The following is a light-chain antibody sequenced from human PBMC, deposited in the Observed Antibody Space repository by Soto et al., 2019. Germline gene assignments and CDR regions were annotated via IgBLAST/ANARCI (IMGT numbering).Light chain of an antibody. V-gene: IGLV2-14*03. J-gene: IGLJ2*01. CDR3: TSYTIINTVV. Sequence: QSALTQPASVSGSPGQSITISCTGTSSDVGGYNYVSWYQQHPGKAPKLMIYDVDVRPPGVSNRFSGSKSGNTASLTISGLQTQDEADYYCTSYTIINTVVFGGGTKLTVL. CDR2: DVD. CDR1: SSDVGGYNY.